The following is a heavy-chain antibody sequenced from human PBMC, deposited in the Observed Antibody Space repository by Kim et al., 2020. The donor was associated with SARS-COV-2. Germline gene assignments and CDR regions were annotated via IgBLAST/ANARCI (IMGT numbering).Heavy chain of an antibody. V-gene: IGHV4-34*01. D-gene: IGHD3-10*01. J-gene: IGHJ5*02. CDR3: ARNRYYYGSGKANWFDP. CDR2: INHSGST. CDR1: GGSFSGYY. Sequence: SETLSLTCAVYGGSFSGYYWSWIRQPPGKGLEWIGEINHSGSTNYNPSLKSRVTISVDTSKNQFSLKLSSVTAADTAVYYCARNRYYYGSGKANWFDPWGQGTLVTVSS.